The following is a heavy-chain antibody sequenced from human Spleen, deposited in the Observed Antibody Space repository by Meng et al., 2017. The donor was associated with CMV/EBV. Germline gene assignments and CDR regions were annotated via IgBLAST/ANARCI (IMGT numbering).Heavy chain of an antibody. Sequence: GGSLRLSCVGSGYSFGNYARHWVRQAPGKGLEWVAVISYDGDKKFYTDSVKGRFTISRDNSKNTLILQMNSLRTEDTAVCYCARVYYDSTNYYFSFGYWGQGTLVTVSS. CDR1: GYSFGNYA. D-gene: IGHD3-22*01. CDR2: ISYDGDKK. J-gene: IGHJ4*02. V-gene: IGHV3-30*04. CDR3: ARVYYDSTNYYFSFGY.